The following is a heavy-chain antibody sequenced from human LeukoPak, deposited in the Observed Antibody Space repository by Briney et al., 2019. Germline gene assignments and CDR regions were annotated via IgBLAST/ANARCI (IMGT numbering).Heavy chain of an antibody. D-gene: IGHD4-11*01. CDR1: GGSISGYY. CDR2: IYNSGTI. V-gene: IGHV4-4*07. J-gene: IGHJ5*02. Sequence: SETLSLTCSVSGGSISGYYWSWIRQPTGNGLEWIGHIYNSGTINYNPSLKSRVTMSVDTSKNHFSLKLRSVTAADTAVYYCARDKYSNYGNWLVPWGQGTRVTVSS. CDR3: ARDKYSNYGNWLVP.